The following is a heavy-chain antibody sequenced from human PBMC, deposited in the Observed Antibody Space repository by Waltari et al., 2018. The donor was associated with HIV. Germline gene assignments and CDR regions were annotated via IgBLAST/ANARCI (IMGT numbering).Heavy chain of an antibody. CDR3: ARELRFDIVFDY. D-gene: IGHD5-12*01. J-gene: IGHJ4*02. V-gene: IGHV1-3*04. CDR1: KYTFASYG. CDR2: INTVDGST. Sequence: QVQLVQSGAEMRKPGASVKVSCTASKYTFASYGIHWLRQAPGQRLEWMGWINTVDGSTKYSQKFQGRVTITRDTSASTDYMQLSSLRSEDTAIYYCARELRFDIVFDYWGQGTLVTVSS.